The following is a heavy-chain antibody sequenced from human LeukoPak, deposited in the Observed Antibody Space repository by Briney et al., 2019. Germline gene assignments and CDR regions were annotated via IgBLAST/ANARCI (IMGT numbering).Heavy chain of an antibody. CDR3: ARSYCDRTTCYGMDV. V-gene: IGHV3-9*01. CDR2: ISWNSGSI. J-gene: IGHJ6*02. Sequence: PGRSLRLSCAASGFTFDDYAMHWVRQAPGKGLEWVSGISWNSGSIGYADSVKGRFTISRDNAKNSLYLQMNSLRDEDTAVYYCARSYCDRTTCYGMDVWGQGTTVTVSS. D-gene: IGHD2-2*01. CDR1: GFTFDDYA.